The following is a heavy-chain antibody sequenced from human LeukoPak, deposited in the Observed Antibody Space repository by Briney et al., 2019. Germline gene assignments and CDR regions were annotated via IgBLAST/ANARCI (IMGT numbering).Heavy chain of an antibody. CDR2: IYSGGST. CDR1: GFTVSSNY. Sequence: GGSLRLSCAASGFTVSSNYMSWVRQAPGKGLEWVSVIYSGGSTYYADSVKGRFTISRDNSKNTLYLQMNSLRAEDTAVYYCARDPGTNPYNPTTVIPPIWGQGTMVTVSS. CDR3: ARDPGTNPYNPTTVIPPI. D-gene: IGHD4-17*01. J-gene: IGHJ3*02. V-gene: IGHV3-66*01.